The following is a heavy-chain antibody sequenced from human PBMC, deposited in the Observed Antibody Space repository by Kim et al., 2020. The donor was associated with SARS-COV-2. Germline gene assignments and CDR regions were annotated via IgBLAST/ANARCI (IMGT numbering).Heavy chain of an antibody. CDR3: ARVFEAGTDWFDP. CDR2: IYHSGST. CDR1: GGSISSSNW. D-gene: IGHD6-19*01. J-gene: IGHJ5*02. V-gene: IGHV4-4*02. Sequence: LETLSLTCAVSGGSISSSNWWSWVRQPPGKGLEWIGEIYHSGSTNYNPSLKSRVTISVDKSKNQFSLKLSSVTAADTAVYYCARVFEAGTDWFDPWGQGTLVTVSS.